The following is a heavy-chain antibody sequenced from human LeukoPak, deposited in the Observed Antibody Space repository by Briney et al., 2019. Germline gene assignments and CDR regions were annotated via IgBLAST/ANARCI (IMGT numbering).Heavy chain of an antibody. J-gene: IGHJ4*02. V-gene: IGHV3-48*02. D-gene: IGHD6-13*01. CDR2: ISSSSSTI. Sequence: SGGSLRLSCAASGFTFSTYGMNWARQAPGKGLEWVSYISSSSSTIYYADSVKGRFTISRDNAKNSLYLQVNSLRDEDTAVYYCARSSPAAGICSDCWGQGTLVTVSS. CDR1: GFTFSTYG. CDR3: ARSSPAAGICSDC.